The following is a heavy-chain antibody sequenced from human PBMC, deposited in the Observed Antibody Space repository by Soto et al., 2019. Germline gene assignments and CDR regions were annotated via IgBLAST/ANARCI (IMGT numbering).Heavy chain of an antibody. Sequence: GGSLRLSCEVSGFTFSAYGMHWVRQAPGKGLEWVAAISHDGTNKNYGDSVKGRFTISRDNSKKTLYLQMNSLRPEDTALYYCAKNPGYYYDSTGYHFDYWGQGTLVTVSS. CDR3: AKNPGYYYDSTGYHFDY. J-gene: IGHJ4*02. CDR2: ISHDGTNK. CDR1: GFTFSAYG. D-gene: IGHD3-22*01. V-gene: IGHV3-30*18.